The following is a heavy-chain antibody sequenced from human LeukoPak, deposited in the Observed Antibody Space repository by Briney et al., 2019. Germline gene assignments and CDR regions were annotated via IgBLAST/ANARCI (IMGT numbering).Heavy chain of an antibody. CDR2: ISGSGGTT. V-gene: IGHV3-23*01. CDR1: GFTFSSYA. J-gene: IGHJ6*02. CDR3: AKMFSFYYHGMDV. Sequence: GGSLRLSCVASGFTFSSYAMSWVRQAPGKGLEWVSGISGSGGTTYYADSVKGRFTISRDNSKKTSYLQMNSLRAEDTAVYYCAKMFSFYYHGMDVWGQGTTVTVSS. D-gene: IGHD2-15*01.